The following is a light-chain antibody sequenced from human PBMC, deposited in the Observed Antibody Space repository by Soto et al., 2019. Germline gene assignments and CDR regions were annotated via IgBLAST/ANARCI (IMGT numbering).Light chain of an antibody. V-gene: IGKV3-20*01. CDR2: GAS. CDR1: QSVSSSY. J-gene: IGKJ2*01. CDR3: QQYGSSPRDT. Sequence: EIVLTQSPGTLSLSPGERATLSCRASQSVSSSYLAWYQQKPGQAPRLLIYGASSRATGIPDRFSGSGSGTAFTLTIRRLEPEAFAVYYCQQYGSSPRDTFGQGTKLEIK.